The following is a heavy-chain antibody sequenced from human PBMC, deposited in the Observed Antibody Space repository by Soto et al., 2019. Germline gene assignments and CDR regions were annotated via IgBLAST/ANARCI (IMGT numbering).Heavy chain of an antibody. CDR3: ARINYDFWSGYYPDP. V-gene: IGHV3-7*05. CDR2: IKQDGSEK. CDR1: EFTFSSYW. Sequence: GGSLRLSCAASEFTFSSYWMSWVRQAPGKGLEWVANIKQDGSEKYYVDSVKGRFTISRDNAKNSLYLQMNSLRAEDTAVYYCARINYDFWSGYYPDPWGQGTLVTVSS. D-gene: IGHD3-3*01. J-gene: IGHJ5*02.